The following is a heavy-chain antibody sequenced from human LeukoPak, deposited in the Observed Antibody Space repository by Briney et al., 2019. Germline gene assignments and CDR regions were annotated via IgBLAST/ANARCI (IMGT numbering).Heavy chain of an antibody. J-gene: IGHJ5*02. CDR2: ISGSGGST. CDR3: AKDITYYYDSSGYNWFDP. CDR1: GFTFSSYA. V-gene: IGHV3-23*01. Sequence: PGGSLRLSCAASGFTFSSYAMSWVRQAPGKGLEWVSAISGSGGSTYYADSVKGRFTTSRDNSKNTLYLQMNSLRAEDTAVYYCAKDITYYYDSSGYNWFDPWGQGTLVTVSS. D-gene: IGHD3-22*01.